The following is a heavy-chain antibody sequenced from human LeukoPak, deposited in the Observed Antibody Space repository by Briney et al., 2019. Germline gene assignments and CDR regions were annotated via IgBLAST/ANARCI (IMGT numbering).Heavy chain of an antibody. D-gene: IGHD3-22*01. CDR1: GGSFSGYY. Sequence: SETLSLTCAVYGGSFSGYYWSWIRQPPGKGLEWIGEINHSGSTNYNPSLKSRVTISVDTSKNQFSLKLSSVTAADTAVYYCARVGLSYYDSSGYYFSNWFDPWGQGTLVTVSS. J-gene: IGHJ5*02. V-gene: IGHV4-34*01. CDR3: ARVGLSYYDSSGYYFSNWFDP. CDR2: INHSGST.